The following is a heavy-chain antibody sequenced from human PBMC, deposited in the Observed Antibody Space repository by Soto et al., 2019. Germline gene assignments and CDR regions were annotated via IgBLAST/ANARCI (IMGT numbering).Heavy chain of an antibody. CDR1: GFTFSSYG. CDR3: AKDDPGLTNDY. CDR2: ISYDGSNK. D-gene: IGHD2-2*01. Sequence: GGSLRLSCAASGFTFSSYGMHWVRQAPGKGLEWVAVISYDGSNKYYADSVKGRFTISRDNSKNTLYLQMNSLRAEDTAVYYCAKDDPGLTNDYWGQGTLLTVSS. V-gene: IGHV3-30*18. J-gene: IGHJ4*02.